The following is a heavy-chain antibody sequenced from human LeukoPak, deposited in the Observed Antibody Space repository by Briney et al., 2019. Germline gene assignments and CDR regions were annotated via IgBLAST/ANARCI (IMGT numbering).Heavy chain of an antibody. J-gene: IGHJ3*02. D-gene: IGHD1-7*01. CDR2: FDPEDGET. CDR1: GHTLSEIS. Sequence: GASVKVSCKVSGHTLSEISMHWVRQAPGKGLEWMGSFDPEDGETMYAENFQGGFTMTEDTSRDTAYMELSSLRSEDTAVYFCATDKGGPGTTFHDPFDNWGQGTMVTVSS. CDR3: ATDKGGPGTTFHDPFDN. V-gene: IGHV1-24*01.